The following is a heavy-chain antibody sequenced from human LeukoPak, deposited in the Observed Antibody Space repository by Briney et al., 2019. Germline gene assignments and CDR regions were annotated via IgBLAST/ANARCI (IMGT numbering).Heavy chain of an antibody. V-gene: IGHV4-30-4*08. CDR2: IYYSGST. CDR1: GGSISSGDYY. J-gene: IGHJ3*02. CDR3: ARAEGRYSSGWSHDAFDI. Sequence: MPSQTLSLTCTVSGGSISSGDYYWSWIRQPPGKGLEWIGYIYYSGSTYYNPSLKSRLTISVDTYKNQFSLKLSSVTAADTAVYYCARAEGRYSSGWSHDAFDIWGQGTMVTVSS. D-gene: IGHD6-19*01.